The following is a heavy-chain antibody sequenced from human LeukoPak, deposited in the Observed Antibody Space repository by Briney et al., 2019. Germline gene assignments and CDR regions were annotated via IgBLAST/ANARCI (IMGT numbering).Heavy chain of an antibody. V-gene: IGHV4-4*07. CDR2: IYTSGST. D-gene: IGHD3-3*01. Sequence: SETLSLTCTVSGGSIRSYYGSWIRQPAGKGLEWIGRIYTSGSTNYNPSLKSRVTMSVDTSKNQFSLKLSSVTAADTAVYYCARASRFTIFGVPSGTYFDYWGQGTLVTVSS. J-gene: IGHJ4*02. CDR3: ARASRFTIFGVPSGTYFDY. CDR1: GGSIRSYY.